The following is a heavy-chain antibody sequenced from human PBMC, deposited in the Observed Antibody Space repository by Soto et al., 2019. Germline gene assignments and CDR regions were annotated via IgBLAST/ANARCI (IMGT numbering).Heavy chain of an antibody. Sequence: PSETLSLTCTVSGGSISSGDYYWSWIRQPPGKGLEWIGYIYYSGITYYNPSLKTRVTISVDTSNNQFSLKLSSVTAADTAVYYCARELSPADYDSSGPVGGWGQGTLVTVSS. J-gene: IGHJ4*02. CDR3: ARELSPADYDSSGPVGG. CDR1: GGSISSGDYY. V-gene: IGHV4-30-4*01. CDR2: IYYSGIT. D-gene: IGHD3-22*01.